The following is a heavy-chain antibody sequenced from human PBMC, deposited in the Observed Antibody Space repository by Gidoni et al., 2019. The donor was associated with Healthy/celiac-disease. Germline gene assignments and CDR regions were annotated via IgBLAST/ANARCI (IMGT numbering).Heavy chain of an antibody. CDR3: ARVSGYCSSTSCYVGDAFDI. J-gene: IGHJ3*02. CDR2: ISAYNCNT. CDR1: GYTFTSYG. Sequence: QVQLVQSGAEVKKPGASVKVSCKASGYTFTSYGISWVRQAPGQGLEWMGWISAYNCNTNYAQKLQGRVTMTPDTSTSTAYMELRSLRSDDTAVYYCARVSGYCSSTSCYVGDAFDIWGQGTMVTVSS. D-gene: IGHD2-2*01. V-gene: IGHV1-18*01.